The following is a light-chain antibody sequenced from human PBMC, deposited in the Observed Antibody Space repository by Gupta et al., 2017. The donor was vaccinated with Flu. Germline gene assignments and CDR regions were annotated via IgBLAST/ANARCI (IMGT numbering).Light chain of an antibody. CDR1: NIGIKS. V-gene: IGLV3-21*03. CDR3: QVWDSSSDRGV. J-gene: IGLJ3*02. Sequence: KTVRITSGGNNIGIKSVYWYQQQPGQAPVLVVYADSDRHSGIPERFSGSNSGTTATLTISRVEAGDEADYYCQVWDSSSDRGVFGGGTKLTVL. CDR2: ADS.